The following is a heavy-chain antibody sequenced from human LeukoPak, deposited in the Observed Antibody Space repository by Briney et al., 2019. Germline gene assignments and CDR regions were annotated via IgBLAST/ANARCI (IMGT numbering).Heavy chain of an antibody. Sequence: SETLSLTCAVYGGSFSGYNWSWIRQPPGKGLEWIGEINHSGSTNYNPSLKSRVTISVDTSKNQFSLKLSSVTAADTAVYYCARAGIYSSSNWFDPWGQGTLVTVSS. CDR1: GGSFSGYN. CDR3: ARAGIYSSSNWFDP. V-gene: IGHV4-34*01. J-gene: IGHJ5*02. D-gene: IGHD6-13*01. CDR2: INHSGST.